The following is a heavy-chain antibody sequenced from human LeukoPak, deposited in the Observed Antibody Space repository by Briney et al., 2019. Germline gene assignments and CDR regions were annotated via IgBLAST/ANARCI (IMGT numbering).Heavy chain of an antibody. CDR1: GGTFISYA. J-gene: IGHJ5*02. CDR2: IIPIFGTA. CDR3: ARVDTAMVLDGYWFDP. V-gene: IGHV1-69*13. D-gene: IGHD5-18*01. Sequence: SVKVSCKASGGTFISYAISWVRQAPGQGLEWMGGIIPIFGTANYAQKFQGRVTITADESTSTAYMELSSLRSEDTAVYYCARVDTAMVLDGYWFDPWGRGTLVTVSS.